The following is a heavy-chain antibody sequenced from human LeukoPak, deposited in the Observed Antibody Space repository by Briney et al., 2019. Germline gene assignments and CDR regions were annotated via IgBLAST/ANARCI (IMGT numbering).Heavy chain of an antibody. Sequence: PSETLSLTCTVSGGSISSSTYYWGWIRQPPGKGLEWIGSIYYSGSTYYNPSLKSRVTISVGTSKNQFSLKLSSVTAADTAVYYCARHGNSGYDYFDYWGQGTLVTVSS. J-gene: IGHJ4*02. V-gene: IGHV4-39*01. CDR1: GGSISSSTYY. CDR3: ARHGNSGYDYFDY. D-gene: IGHD5-12*01. CDR2: IYYSGST.